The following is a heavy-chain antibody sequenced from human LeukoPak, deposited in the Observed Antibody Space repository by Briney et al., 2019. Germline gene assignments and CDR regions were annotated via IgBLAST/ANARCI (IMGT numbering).Heavy chain of an antibody. V-gene: IGHV4-34*01. CDR2: INQSGST. Sequence: PSETLSLTCAVYGGSFSGYYWSWIRQPPGKGLEWSGEINQSGSTNYNPSLKSRVTISVDTSKNQFSLKLSSVTAADTAVYYCARKNNWNDDAFDIWGQGTMVTVSS. J-gene: IGHJ3*02. CDR3: ARKNNWNDDAFDI. CDR1: GGSFSGYY. D-gene: IGHD1-20*01.